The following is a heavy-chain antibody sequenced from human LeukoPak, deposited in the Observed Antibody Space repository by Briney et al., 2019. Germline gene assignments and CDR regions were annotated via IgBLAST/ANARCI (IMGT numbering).Heavy chain of an antibody. Sequence: PGGSLRLSCAASGFTFSSYGMHWVRQAPGKGLEWVAFIRYDGSNKYYADSVKGRFTISRDNSKNTLYLQMNSLRAEDTAVYYCAKDAGYSSSWSDYWGQGTLVTVSS. J-gene: IGHJ4*02. CDR3: AKDAGYSSSWSDY. CDR2: IRYDGSNK. D-gene: IGHD6-13*01. CDR1: GFTFSSYG. V-gene: IGHV3-30*02.